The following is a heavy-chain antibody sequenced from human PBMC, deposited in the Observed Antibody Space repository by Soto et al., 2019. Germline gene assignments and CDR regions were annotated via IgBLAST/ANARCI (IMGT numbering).Heavy chain of an antibody. V-gene: IGHV1-18*01. CDR3: AREGSSPPYYYYGMDV. CDR2: ISAYNGNT. D-gene: IGHD6-13*01. CDR1: GYTFTSYG. Sequence: QVQLVQSGAEVKKPGASVKVSCKASGYTFTSYGISWVRQAPGQGLEWMGWISAYNGNTNYAQKLQGRVTMTTDTPTSTAYMELRSLRSDDTAVYYCAREGSSPPYYYYGMDVWGQGTTVTVSS. J-gene: IGHJ6*02.